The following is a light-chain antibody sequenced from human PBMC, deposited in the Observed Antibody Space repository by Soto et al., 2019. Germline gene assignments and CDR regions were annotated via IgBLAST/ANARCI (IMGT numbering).Light chain of an antibody. J-gene: IGKJ1*01. CDR1: QGIRNA. CDR2: AAS. CDR3: IQDYNYPRT. V-gene: IGKV1-6*01. Sequence: AIQMTQSPSSLSASVGDRVTITCRASQGIRNALGWYQQKPGKVPKLLIYAASTLESGVPSRFSGSGSGTDFTLTISSLQPEDFATYYCIQDYNYPRTFGQGTKVEMK.